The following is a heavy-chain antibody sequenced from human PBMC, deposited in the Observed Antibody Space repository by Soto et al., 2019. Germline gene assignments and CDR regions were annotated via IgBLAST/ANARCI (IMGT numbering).Heavy chain of an antibody. V-gene: IGHV3-23*01. CDR1: GFTLTSNG. D-gene: IGHD2-21*01. J-gene: IGHJ4*02. CDR2: ISPNGQGI. Sequence: LRLSCGVSGFTLTSNGVSWVRQAPVKGLEWVSAISPNGQGIWYADSVKGRFTISRDISRNTFFLQMDSLRAEDTAVYYCAKDRHYSRDYFHYWGQGTRVT. CDR3: AKDRHYSRDYFHY.